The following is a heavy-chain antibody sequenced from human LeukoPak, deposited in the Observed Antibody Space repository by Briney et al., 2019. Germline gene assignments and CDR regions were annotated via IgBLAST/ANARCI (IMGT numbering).Heavy chain of an antibody. D-gene: IGHD3-3*01. CDR3: AAPQGGNFWSGYFLDY. CDR1: GYTFTSYG. V-gene: IGHV1-18*01. CDR2: ISAYNGNT. J-gene: IGHJ4*02. Sequence: VASVKVSCKASGYTFTSYGISWVRQAPGQGLEWMGWISAYNGNTNYAQKLQGRVTMTTDTSTSTAYMELRSLRSDDTAVYYCAAPQGGNFWSGYFLDYWGQGTLVTVSS.